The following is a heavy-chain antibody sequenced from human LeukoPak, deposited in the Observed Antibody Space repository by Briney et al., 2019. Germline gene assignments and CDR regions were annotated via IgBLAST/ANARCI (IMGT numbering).Heavy chain of an antibody. Sequence: GGSLRLSCAASGFTFSSYGMHWVRQAPGKRLEWVAVISYDGSNKYYADSVKGRFTISRDNSKNTLYLQMNSLRAEDTAVYYCAKSEDGHSYELDYWGQGTLVTVSS. V-gene: IGHV3-30*18. D-gene: IGHD5-18*01. CDR3: AKSEDGHSYELDY. CDR2: ISYDGSNK. J-gene: IGHJ4*02. CDR1: GFTFSSYG.